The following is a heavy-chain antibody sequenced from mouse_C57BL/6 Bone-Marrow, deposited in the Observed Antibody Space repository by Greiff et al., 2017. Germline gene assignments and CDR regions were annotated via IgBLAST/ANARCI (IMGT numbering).Heavy chain of an antibody. Sequence: VQLQQSGAELVRPGASVTLSCKASGYTFTDYEMHWVKQTPVHGLEWIGAIDPETGGTAYNQKFKGKAILTADKSSSTAYMELRSLTSEASAVYYCTREGYGNVAWFAYWGQGTLVTVSA. V-gene: IGHV1-15*01. CDR1: GYTFTDYE. CDR2: IDPETGGT. J-gene: IGHJ3*01. D-gene: IGHD2-10*02. CDR3: TREGYGNVAWFAY.